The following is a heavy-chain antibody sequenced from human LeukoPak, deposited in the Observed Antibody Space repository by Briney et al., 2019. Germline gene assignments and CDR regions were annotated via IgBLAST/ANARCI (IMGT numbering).Heavy chain of an antibody. CDR1: GFTVSSNY. CDR3: TTLEGASRD. CDR2: IYSGGST. J-gene: IGHJ4*02. V-gene: IGHV3-53*01. D-gene: IGHD1-26*01. Sequence: GGSLRLSCAASGFTVSSNYMSWVRQAPGKGLEWVSVIYSGGSTYYTDSVKGRSTISRDNSKNTLYLQMNSLRVEDTAVYYCTTLEGASRDWGQGTLVTVSS.